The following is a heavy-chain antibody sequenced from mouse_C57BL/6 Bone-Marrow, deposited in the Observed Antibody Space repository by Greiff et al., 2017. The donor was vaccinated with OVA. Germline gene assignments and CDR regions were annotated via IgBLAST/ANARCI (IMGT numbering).Heavy chain of an antibody. J-gene: IGHJ2*01. CDR2: IYPGDGDT. V-gene: IGHV1-80*01. CDR1: GYAFSSYW. D-gene: IGHD1-1*01. CDR3: AMNYYGSSYGFDY. Sequence: QVQLKQSGAELVKPGASVKISCKASGYAFSSYWMNWVKQRPGKGLEWIGQIYPGDGDTNYNGKFKGKATLTADKSSSTAYMQLSSLTSEDSAVYFCAMNYYGSSYGFDYWGQGTTLTVSS.